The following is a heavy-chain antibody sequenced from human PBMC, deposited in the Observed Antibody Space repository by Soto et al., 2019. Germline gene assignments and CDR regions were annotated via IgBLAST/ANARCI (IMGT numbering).Heavy chain of an antibody. CDR2: ISAYNGKT. D-gene: IGHD6-13*01. J-gene: IGHJ4*02. CDR3: ARESSSSGHDY. Sequence: QVQLVESGAEVKKPGASVKVSCKASGYTFTSYGISWVRQAPGQGLEWMGWISAYNGKTNHAEKLQGRVTMTTDTSTITAYMELRTLRSADTAVYYCARESSSSGHDYWGQGTLVTVSS. V-gene: IGHV1-18*01. CDR1: GYTFTSYG.